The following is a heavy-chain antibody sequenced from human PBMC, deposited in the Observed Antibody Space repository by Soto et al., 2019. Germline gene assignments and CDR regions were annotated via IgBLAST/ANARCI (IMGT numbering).Heavy chain of an antibody. CDR2: INHSGST. CDR3: ARGDCSGGGCYRWFDP. V-gene: IGHV4-34*02. D-gene: IGHD2-15*01. Sequence: QVQVQQWGAGLLKPSETLSLTCAVYGGSFSGYYWSWIRQPPGKGLEWIGEINHSGSTNYNPSLMSRVTIPVDTSKDQFSLRLSSVTAADTAVYYCARGDCSGGGCYRWFDPWGQGTLVTVSS. J-gene: IGHJ5*02. CDR1: GGSFSGYY.